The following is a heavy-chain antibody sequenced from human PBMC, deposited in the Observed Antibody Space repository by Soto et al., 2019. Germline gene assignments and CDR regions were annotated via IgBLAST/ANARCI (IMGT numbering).Heavy chain of an antibody. D-gene: IGHD1-1*01. CDR2: IRSRPYGGTA. CDR3: TRVHTTGPVIPDY. Sequence: GGSLRLSCTASGFTFGDFALTWFRQTPGKGLEWVGFIRSRPYGGTAEYAASVRGRFTISRDDSKSIAYLQMNGLKTEDTAFYYCTRVHTTGPVIPDYWGQGTPVTVS. V-gene: IGHV3-49*03. J-gene: IGHJ4*02. CDR1: GFTFGDFA.